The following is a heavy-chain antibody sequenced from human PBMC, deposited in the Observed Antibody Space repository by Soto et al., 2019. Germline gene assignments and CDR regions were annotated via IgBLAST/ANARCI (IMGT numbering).Heavy chain of an antibody. CDR1: GYTFTNYH. J-gene: IGHJ4*02. CDR2: INPNGGST. V-gene: IGHV1-46*01. CDR3: ALPKNTLGWYNF. Sequence: QVKVVQSGAEVKKPGASVKVSCKTSGYTFTNYHVHWVRQAPGQGLEWMGAINPNGGSTTYAQHLQGRVTMTSDSSTSTVYMEMGSLRSDGSAVYYCALPKNTLGWYNFWGQGTLVTVS. D-gene: IGHD6-19*01.